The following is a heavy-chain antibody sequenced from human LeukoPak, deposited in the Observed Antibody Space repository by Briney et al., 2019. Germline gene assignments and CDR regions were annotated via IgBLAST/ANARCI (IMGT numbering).Heavy chain of an antibody. CDR2: ISHDLTYQ. CDR3: ARDVNNYFDY. V-gene: IGHV3-30*03. Sequence: GGSLRLSCAASGFIFTAYGMHWVRQAPGKGLEWVAVISHDLTYQAYADSVKGRFTISRDGSKNTLYVQMNSLRTEDTAFYYCARDVNNYFDYWGLGTLVTVSS. J-gene: IGHJ4*02. CDR1: GFIFTAYG.